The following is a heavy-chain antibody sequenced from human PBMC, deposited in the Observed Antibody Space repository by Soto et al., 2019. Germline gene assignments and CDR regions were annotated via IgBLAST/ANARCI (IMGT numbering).Heavy chain of an antibody. V-gene: IGHV4-59*01. CDR1: GGSISSYF. CDR3: TRDRSYYGSGKNGMDV. CDR2: IYYSGST. D-gene: IGHD3-10*01. J-gene: IGHJ6*02. Sequence: PSETLSLTCTVSGGSISSYFWSWIRQPPGKGLEWIGYIYYSGSTNYNPSLKSRVTISVDTSKNQFSLKLSSVTAADTAVYYCTRDRSYYGSGKNGMDVWGQGTTVTVSS.